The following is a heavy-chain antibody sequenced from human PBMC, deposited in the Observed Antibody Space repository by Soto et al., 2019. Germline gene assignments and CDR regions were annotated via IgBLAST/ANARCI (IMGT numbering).Heavy chain of an antibody. CDR3: ARDRSDSSSWYDDY. Sequence: ASVKVSCKASGYTFTSYGVSWVRQAPGQGLEWMGWISAYNGNTNYAQKLQGRVTMTTDTSTSTAYMELRSLRSDDTAVYYCARDRSDSSSWYDDYWGQGTLVTVSS. J-gene: IGHJ4*02. CDR2: ISAYNGNT. CDR1: GYTFTSYG. V-gene: IGHV1-18*01. D-gene: IGHD6-13*01.